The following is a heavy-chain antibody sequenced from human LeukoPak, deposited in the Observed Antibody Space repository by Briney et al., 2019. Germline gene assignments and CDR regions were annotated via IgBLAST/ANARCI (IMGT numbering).Heavy chain of an antibody. J-gene: IGHJ5*02. D-gene: IGHD5-18*01. CDR1: GYTFTIYG. CDR3: ARVGYPRGYSYGGWFDP. Sequence: ASVKVSCKASGYTFTIYGISWVRQAPGQGLEWMGWISAYNGNTNYAQKLQGRVTMTTDTSTSTAYMELRSLRSDDTAVYYCARVGYPRGYSYGGWFDPWGQGTLVTVSS. CDR2: ISAYNGNT. V-gene: IGHV1-18*01.